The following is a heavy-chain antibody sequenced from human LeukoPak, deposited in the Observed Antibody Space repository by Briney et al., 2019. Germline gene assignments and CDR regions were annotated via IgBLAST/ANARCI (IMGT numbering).Heavy chain of an antibody. Sequence: PSETLSLTCTVSGGSISSHYWSWIRQPPGKGLEWIGYIYYSGSTNYNPSLKSRVTISVDTSKNQFSLKLSSVTAADTAVYYCARVNYYDSSGYPDYWGQGTLVTVSS. CDR1: GGSISSHY. CDR3: ARVNYYDSSGYPDY. CDR2: IYYSGST. V-gene: IGHV4-59*11. J-gene: IGHJ4*02. D-gene: IGHD3-22*01.